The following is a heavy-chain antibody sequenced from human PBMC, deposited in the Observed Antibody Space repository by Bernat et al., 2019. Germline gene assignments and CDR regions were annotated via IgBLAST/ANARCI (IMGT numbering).Heavy chain of an antibody. J-gene: IGHJ4*02. Sequence: QVQLVESGGGVVQPGRSLRLSCAASGFTFSSYGMHWVRQAPGKGLEWVAVIWYDGSNKYYADSVKGRFTISRDNSKNTLYLQMTSLRAEDTAVYYCALDSSSSDYFDYWGQGTLVTVSS. CDR2: IWYDGSNK. CDR1: GFTFSSYG. V-gene: IGHV3-33*01. CDR3: ALDSSSSDYFDY. D-gene: IGHD6-6*01.